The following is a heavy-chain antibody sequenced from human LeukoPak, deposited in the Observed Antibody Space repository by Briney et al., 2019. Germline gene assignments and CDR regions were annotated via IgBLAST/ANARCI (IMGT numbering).Heavy chain of an antibody. CDR3: ARGAPAYSSGWYYDY. D-gene: IGHD6-19*01. CDR1: GYTFTNYG. J-gene: IGHJ4*02. CDR2: ISTYNGNT. V-gene: IGHV1-18*01. Sequence: ASVKVSCKASGYTFTNYGVIWVRQAPGQGLEWMGWISTYNGNTNYAQHLQDRLTMTTDTSTRTAYMELRSLRSDGTAMYYCARGAPAYSSGWYYDYWGQGTLVTVSS.